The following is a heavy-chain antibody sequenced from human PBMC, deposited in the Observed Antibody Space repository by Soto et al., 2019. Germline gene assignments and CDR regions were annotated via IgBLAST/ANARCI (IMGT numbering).Heavy chain of an antibody. CDR3: ARRDGYNFDY. J-gene: IGHJ4*02. Sequence: EVQLVESGGGLVQPGGSLRLSFAASGFTFSSYAMHWVRQAPGKGLEYVSAINSNGGSTYYANSVKGRFTISRDNSKNTLYLQMGSLRAEDMAVYYCARRDGYNFDYWGQGTLVTVSS. CDR1: GFTFSSYA. V-gene: IGHV3-64*01. CDR2: INSNGGST. D-gene: IGHD5-12*01.